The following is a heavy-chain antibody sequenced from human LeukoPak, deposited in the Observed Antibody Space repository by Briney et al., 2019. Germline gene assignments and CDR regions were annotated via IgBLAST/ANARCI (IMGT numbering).Heavy chain of an antibody. CDR1: GGSISSYY. Sequence: SETLSLTCTVSGGSISSYYWRWLRQPPGKGLEWIGYIYYSGSTNYNPSLKSRVTISVDTSKNQFSLKLSSVTAADTAVYYCARDRIVVVPAAIAGYYYYYGMDVWGKGTTVTVSS. V-gene: IGHV4-59*01. CDR3: ARDRIVVVPAAIAGYYYYYGMDV. J-gene: IGHJ6*04. D-gene: IGHD2-2*01. CDR2: IYYSGST.